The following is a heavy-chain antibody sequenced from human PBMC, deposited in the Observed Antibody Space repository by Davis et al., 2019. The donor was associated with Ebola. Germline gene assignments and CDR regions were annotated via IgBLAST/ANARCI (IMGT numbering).Heavy chain of an antibody. Sequence: GESLKISCAASGFTFSSYAMSWVRQAPGKGLEWVSSISSSSSYIYYADSVKGRFTISRDNAKNSLYLQMNSLRAEDTAVYYCAARHTIFGVVMYWGQGTLVTVSS. D-gene: IGHD3-3*01. CDR2: ISSSSSYI. CDR1: GFTFSSYA. CDR3: AARHTIFGVVMY. J-gene: IGHJ4*02. V-gene: IGHV3-21*01.